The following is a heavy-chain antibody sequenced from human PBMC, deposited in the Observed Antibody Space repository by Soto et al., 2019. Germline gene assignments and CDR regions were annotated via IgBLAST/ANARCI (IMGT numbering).Heavy chain of an antibody. Sequence: SETLSLTCTVSGGSISSGGYYWSWIRQHPGKGLEWIGYIYYSGSTYYNPSLKSRVTISVDTSKNQFSLKLSSVTAADTAVYYCARDYVYSSSRADYYYGMGVWGQGTTVTVSS. D-gene: IGHD6-6*01. CDR2: IYYSGST. CDR3: ARDYVYSSSRADYYYGMGV. V-gene: IGHV4-31*03. CDR1: GGSISSGGYY. J-gene: IGHJ6*02.